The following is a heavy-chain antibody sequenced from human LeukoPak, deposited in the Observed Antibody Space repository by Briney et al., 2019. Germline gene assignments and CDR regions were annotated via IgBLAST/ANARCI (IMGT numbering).Heavy chain of an antibody. D-gene: IGHD2-2*01. CDR2: INPNSGGT. CDR3: ARENGYCSSTSCYLRAFDI. V-gene: IGHV1-2*02. J-gene: IGHJ3*02. CDR1: GYTFTGYY. Sequence: ASVKVSCKASGYTFTGYYMHWVRQAPGQGLEWMGWINPNSGGTNYAQKFQGRVTMTRDTSISTAYMELSRLRSDDTAVYYCARENGYCSSTSCYLRAFDIWGQGTMVTVSS.